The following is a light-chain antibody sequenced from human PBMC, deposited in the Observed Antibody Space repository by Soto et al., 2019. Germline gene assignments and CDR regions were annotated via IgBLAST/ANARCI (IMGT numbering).Light chain of an antibody. Sequence: DIQMTQSPSTLSGSVGDRVTITCRASQTISSWLAWYQQKPGKAPKLLIYKASTLKSGVPSRFSGSGSGTEFTLTISSLQPDDFDTYYCQQYYSYSEAFGQGTKVELK. J-gene: IGKJ1*01. CDR1: QTISSW. V-gene: IGKV1-5*03. CDR3: QQYYSYSEA. CDR2: KAS.